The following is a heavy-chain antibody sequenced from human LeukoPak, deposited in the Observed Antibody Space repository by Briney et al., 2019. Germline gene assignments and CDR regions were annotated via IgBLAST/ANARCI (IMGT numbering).Heavy chain of an antibody. Sequence: SETLSPTCTLCGGSISSSSYYWGWIRQPPGKGREWIGSIYYSGSTYYNPSLKSRVTISVDTSKNQFSLKLSSVTAADTAVYYCARTYYYGSGSPLGYFDLWGRGTLVTVSS. V-gene: IGHV4-39*01. CDR2: IYYSGST. CDR1: GGSISSSSYY. J-gene: IGHJ2*01. CDR3: ARTYYYGSGSPLGYFDL. D-gene: IGHD3-10*01.